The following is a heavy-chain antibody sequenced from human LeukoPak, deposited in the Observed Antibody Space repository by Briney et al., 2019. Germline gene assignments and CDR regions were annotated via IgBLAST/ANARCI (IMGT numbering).Heavy chain of an antibody. CDR3: ARSGRPIYYYMDV. CDR2: ISTYSDNT. Sequence: ASVKVSCKASGYTFSNYGINWVRQAPGQGLEWMGWISTYSDNTNYAQKLQGRLTMTTDTSTSTAYMELRSLRSDDTAVYYCARSGRPIYYYMDVWGIGTTVTVSS. J-gene: IGHJ6*03. CDR1: GYTFSNYG. V-gene: IGHV1-18*01.